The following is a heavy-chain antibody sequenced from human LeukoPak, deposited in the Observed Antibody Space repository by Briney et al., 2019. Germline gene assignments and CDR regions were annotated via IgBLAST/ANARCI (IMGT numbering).Heavy chain of an antibody. D-gene: IGHD5-24*01. J-gene: IGHJ4*02. CDR1: GFTFNTYS. Sequence: PGGSLRLSCEASGFTFNTYSMNWARQAPGKGLEWVSSIDSSGGYMFYADSVKGRFIISRDNAKDSLYLQMNSLRVEDTAVYYCAKDLEDGYNYGYFYYWGQGTLGTVSS. CDR3: AKDLEDGYNYGYFYY. CDR2: IDSSGGYM. V-gene: IGHV3-21*06.